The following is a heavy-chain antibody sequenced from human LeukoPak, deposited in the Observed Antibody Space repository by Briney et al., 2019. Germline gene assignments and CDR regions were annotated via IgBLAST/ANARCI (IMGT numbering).Heavy chain of an antibody. Sequence: SETLSLTCTVSSGSISSSSYYWGWIRQPPGKGLEWIGSIYYSGSTYYNPSLKSRVTISVDTSKNQFSLKLSSVTAADTAVYYSARESKVSDPWGQGTLVTVSS. CDR2: IYYSGST. CDR3: ARESKVSDP. CDR1: SGSISSSSYY. D-gene: IGHD4-17*01. V-gene: IGHV4-39*02. J-gene: IGHJ5*02.